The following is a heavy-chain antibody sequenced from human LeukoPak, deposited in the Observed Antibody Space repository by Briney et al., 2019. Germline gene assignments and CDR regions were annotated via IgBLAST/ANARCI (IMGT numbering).Heavy chain of an antibody. J-gene: IGHJ4*02. CDR3: SSHVSAAAGGR. V-gene: IGHV4-34*01. CDR2: IHHSGSI. D-gene: IGHD6-13*01. Sequence: SETLSLTCAVSGGSVTDHYWSWIRQPPGEGLEWIAEIHHSGSIKYNPSLQSRVTISMDTSKNQFSLKSNSVTAADTAVYYCSSHVSAAAGGRWGPGTLVTISS. CDR1: GGSVTDHY.